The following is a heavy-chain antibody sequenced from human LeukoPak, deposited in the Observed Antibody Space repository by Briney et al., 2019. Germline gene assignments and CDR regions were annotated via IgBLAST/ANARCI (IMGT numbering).Heavy chain of an antibody. CDR3: ARGDQGAFDI. J-gene: IGHJ3*02. CDR1: GFSFTTYG. Sequence: PGGSLRPSCEASGFSFTTYGMDWVRQAPGKGLEWVAVIWYDGTNQKYADSVKGRFTISRDNSKNTLFLQMNSLRGEDTAVYYCARGDQGAFDIWGQGTMVTVSS. CDR2: IWYDGTNQ. V-gene: IGHV3-33*03. D-gene: IGHD2-21*02.